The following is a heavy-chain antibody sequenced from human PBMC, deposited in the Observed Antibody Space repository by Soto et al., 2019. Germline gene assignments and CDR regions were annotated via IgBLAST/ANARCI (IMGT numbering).Heavy chain of an antibody. CDR3: ARGLKEYSSSPAAGYYYYGMDV. J-gene: IGHJ6*02. V-gene: IGHV1-3*02. D-gene: IGHD6-6*01. Sequence: GASVKVSCKASGYTFTSYAMHWVRQAPGQRLEWMGWSNAGNGNTKYSQEFQGRVTITRDTSASTAYMELSSLRSEDMAVYYCARGLKEYSSSPAAGYYYYGMDVWGQGTTVTVSS. CDR2: SNAGNGNT. CDR1: GYTFTSYA.